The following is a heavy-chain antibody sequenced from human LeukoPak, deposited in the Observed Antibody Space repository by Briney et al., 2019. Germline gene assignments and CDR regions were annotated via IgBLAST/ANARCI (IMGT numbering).Heavy chain of an antibody. CDR2: INHSGST. CDR1: GGSFSGYY. CDR3: ARAHYYYYYYMDV. V-gene: IGHV4-34*01. Sequence: PSETLSLTCAVYGGSFSGYYWSWIRQPPGKGLEWIGEINHSGSTNYNPSLKSRVTISVDTSKNQFSLKLSSVTAADTAVYYCARAHYYYYYYMDVWGKGTTVTISS. J-gene: IGHJ6*03.